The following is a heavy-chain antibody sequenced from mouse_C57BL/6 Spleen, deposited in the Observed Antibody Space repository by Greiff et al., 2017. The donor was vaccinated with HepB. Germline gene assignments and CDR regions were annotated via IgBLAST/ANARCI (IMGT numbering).Heavy chain of an antibody. CDR2: IYPGDGDT. J-gene: IGHJ2*01. CDR1: GYAFSSYW. CDR3: ARGTLNYYGSSLFDY. D-gene: IGHD1-1*01. Sequence: QVHVKQSGAELVKPGASVKISCKASGYAFSSYWMNWVKQRPGKGLEWIGQIYPGDGDTNYNGKFKGKATLTADKSSSTAYMQLSSLTSEDSAVYFCARGTLNYYGSSLFDYWGQGTTLTVSS. V-gene: IGHV1-80*01.